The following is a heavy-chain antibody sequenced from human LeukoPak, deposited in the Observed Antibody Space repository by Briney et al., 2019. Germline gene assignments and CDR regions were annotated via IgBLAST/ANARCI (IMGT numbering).Heavy chain of an antibody. J-gene: IGHJ4*02. V-gene: IGHV3-33*01. D-gene: IGHD3-3*01. Sequence: GGSLRLSCAASGFTFRSYGMHWVRQAPGKGLEWVAIIWYDGSNKYYADSVKGRFTISRDNSKNTLYLQMNSLRAEDTALYYCAASAYYVAAADAYWGQGTLVTVSS. CDR1: GFTFRSYG. CDR3: AASAYYVAAADAY. CDR2: IWYDGSNK.